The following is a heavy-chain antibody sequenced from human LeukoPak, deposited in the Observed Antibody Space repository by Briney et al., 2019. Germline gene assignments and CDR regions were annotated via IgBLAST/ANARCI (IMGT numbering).Heavy chain of an antibody. CDR3: ANQRGRGWPFDY. Sequence: GGSLRLSCAASGFTFSSQAMSWVRQAPGKGLEWVSSISGSDGSTYYAGSVKGRFAISRDNSKNTLYLQMNSLRAEDTAVYYCANQRGRGWPFDYWGQGTLVTVSS. CDR2: ISGSDGST. J-gene: IGHJ4*02. V-gene: IGHV3-23*01. CDR1: GFTFSSQA. D-gene: IGHD6-19*01.